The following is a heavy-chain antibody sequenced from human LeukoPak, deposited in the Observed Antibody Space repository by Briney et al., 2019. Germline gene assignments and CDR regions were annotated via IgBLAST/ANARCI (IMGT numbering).Heavy chain of an antibody. D-gene: IGHD6-6*01. CDR1: FTXXX. CDR3: ARKGIAARGWFDH. CDR2: MNPNRGNT. V-gene: IGHV1-8*01. J-gene: IGHJ5*02. Sequence: FTXXXXNWVRQXTGQGLEWMGWMNPNRGNTGYAQKFQGRVTMTRNTSISTAYMELSSLRSEDTAVYYCARKGIAARGWFDHWGQGTLVTVSS.